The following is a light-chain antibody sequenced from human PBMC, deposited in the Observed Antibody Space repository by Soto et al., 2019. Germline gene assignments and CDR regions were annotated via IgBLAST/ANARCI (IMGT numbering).Light chain of an antibody. V-gene: IGKV3-15*01. CDR1: QSVNSN. CDR2: GAS. J-gene: IGKJ4*01. Sequence: EIVMTQSPATLSVSPGERATLSCRASQSVNSNLAWYQQKPGQAPRLLIYGASTRATGIPARFSGSGSGTECTLTISSLQSEDFAVYYCQQYNNWPLLLTFGGGNKVEIK. CDR3: QQYNNWPLLLT.